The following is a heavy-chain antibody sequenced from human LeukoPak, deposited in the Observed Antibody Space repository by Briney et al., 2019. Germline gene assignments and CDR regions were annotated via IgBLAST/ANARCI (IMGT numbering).Heavy chain of an antibody. CDR1: GSTFSSYT. CDR3: ARFTGNAFDI. J-gene: IGHJ3*02. V-gene: IGHV3-64*01. D-gene: IGHD3-10*01. CDR2: INYNGGNT. Sequence: GGSLRLSCAASGSTFSSYTMHWVRQAPGRRLEYVSAINYNGGNTYYGNSVKGRFTISRDNSKNTLYLQMGSLRAEDTAVYYCARFTGNAFDIWGQGTMVTVSS.